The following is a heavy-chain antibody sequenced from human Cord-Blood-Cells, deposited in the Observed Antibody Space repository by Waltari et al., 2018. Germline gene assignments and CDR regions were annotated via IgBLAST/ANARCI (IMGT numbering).Heavy chain of an antibody. CDR1: GGSITSSSYY. CDR3: ARPHSSSDAFDI. J-gene: IGHJ3*02. V-gene: IGHV4-39*01. Sequence: QLQLQESGPGLGKPSETLSLTCTVSGGSITSSSYYWGWIRQPPGGGLEWIGSIYYSGSTYYNPSLKSRVTISVDTSKNQFSLKLSAVTAADTAVYYCARPHSSSDAFDIWGQGTMVTVSS. D-gene: IGHD6-6*01. CDR2: IYYSGST.